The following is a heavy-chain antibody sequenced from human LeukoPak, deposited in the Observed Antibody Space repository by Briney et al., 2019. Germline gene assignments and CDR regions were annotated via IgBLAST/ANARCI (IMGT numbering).Heavy chain of an antibody. CDR2: INHSGST. D-gene: IGHD6-13*01. CDR3: ARDMGGTIAAAGTIDY. J-gene: IGHJ4*02. CDR1: GGSFSGYY. Sequence: PSETLSLTCAVYGGSFSGYYWSWIRQPPGKGLEWIGEINHSGSTNYNPSLKSRVTISVDTSKNQFSLKLSSVTAADTAVYYCARDMGGTIAAAGTIDYWGQGTLVTVSS. V-gene: IGHV4-34*01.